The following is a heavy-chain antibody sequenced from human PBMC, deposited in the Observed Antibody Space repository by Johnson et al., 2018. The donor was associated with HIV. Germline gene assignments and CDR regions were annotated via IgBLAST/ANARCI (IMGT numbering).Heavy chain of an antibody. CDR2: ISSNGGST. J-gene: IGHJ3*02. V-gene: IGHV3-64*01. CDR1: GFTFSSYA. CDR3: AREALDAFDI. Sequence: VQLVESGGGLVQPGGSLRLSCAASGFTFSSYAMHWVRQAPGKGLEYVSAISSNGGSTYYANSVKGRFTISRDNSKNTLYLQMGSLRAEDMAVYYCAREALDAFDIWGQGTMVTVSS.